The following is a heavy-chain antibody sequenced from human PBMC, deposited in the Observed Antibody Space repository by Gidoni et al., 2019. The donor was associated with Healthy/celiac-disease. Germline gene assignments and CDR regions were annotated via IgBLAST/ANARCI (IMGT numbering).Heavy chain of an antibody. CDR3: ARDFKSLQVQLERGILLY. CDR2: ISYDGSNK. Sequence: QVQLVESGGGVVQPGRSLRLSCAASGFTFSSYAMHWVRQAPGKGLDCVAVISYDGSNKYYADSVKGRFTISRDNSKNTLYLQMNSLRAEDTAVYYCARDFKSLQVQLERGILLYWGQGTLVTVSS. J-gene: IGHJ4*02. CDR1: GFTFSSYA. D-gene: IGHD1-1*01. V-gene: IGHV3-30-3*01.